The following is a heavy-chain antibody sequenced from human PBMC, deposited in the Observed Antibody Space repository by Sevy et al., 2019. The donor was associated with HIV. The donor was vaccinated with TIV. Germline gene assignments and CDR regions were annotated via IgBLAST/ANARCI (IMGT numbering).Heavy chain of an antibody. CDR1: DDSINSYY. Sequence: SETLSLTCSVSDDSINSYYWSWIRQPPGKGLEWIGYIYNNIGSTSYNPSLTSRVTISVDTSKNHFSTKLTSVTAADTAIYYCARGAVVIGTAATPVLDFWGLGSLVTVSS. V-gene: IGHV4-59*08. D-gene: IGHD2-2*01. J-gene: IGHJ4*02. CDR2: IYNNIGST. CDR3: ARGAVVIGTAATPVLDF.